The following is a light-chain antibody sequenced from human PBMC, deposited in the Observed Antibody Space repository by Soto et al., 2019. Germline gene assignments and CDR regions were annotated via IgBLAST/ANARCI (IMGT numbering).Light chain of an antibody. CDR3: QKYNSAPLT. Sequence: DIQMTQSPSSLSASLGDRVTITCRASQGIGICLAWFQQRPGKVPKLLIYAASTLQSGVPSRFSGSGSGTDFTLTISSLQPEDVATYYCQKYNSAPLTFGGGTRVEIK. V-gene: IGKV1-27*01. CDR2: AAS. J-gene: IGKJ4*01. CDR1: QGIGIC.